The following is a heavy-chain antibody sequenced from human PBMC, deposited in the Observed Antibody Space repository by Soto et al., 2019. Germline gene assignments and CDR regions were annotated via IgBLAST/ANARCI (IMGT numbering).Heavy chain of an antibody. CDR1: GFTFSSYA. CDR3: AKVGGYCSGGSCYHLYYFDY. V-gene: IGHV3-23*01. J-gene: IGHJ4*02. Sequence: GGSLRLSCAASGFTFSSYAMSWVRQAPGKGLGWVSAISGSGGSTYYADSVKGRFTISRDNSKNTLYLQMNSLRAEDTAVYYCAKVGGYCSGGSCYHLYYFDYWGQGTLVTVSS. CDR2: ISGSGGST. D-gene: IGHD2-15*01.